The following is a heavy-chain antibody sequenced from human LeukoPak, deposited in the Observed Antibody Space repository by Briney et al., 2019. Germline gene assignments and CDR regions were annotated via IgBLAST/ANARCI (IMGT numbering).Heavy chain of an antibody. D-gene: IGHD4-11*01. Sequence: SETLSLTCTVSGGSIANGYHWAWVRQPPGKRLEWLGSIYQSGSTYDNLSLKSRLTMSVDTSKNQFSLTMRAVTAADTALYYCARSEINDYMRFWGQGILVTVSS. CDR1: GGSIANGYH. V-gene: IGHV4-38-2*02. J-gene: IGHJ4*02. CDR3: ARSEINDYMRF. CDR2: IYQSGST.